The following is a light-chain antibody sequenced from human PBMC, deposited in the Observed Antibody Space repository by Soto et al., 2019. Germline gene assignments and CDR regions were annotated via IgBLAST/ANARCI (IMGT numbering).Light chain of an antibody. V-gene: IGKV3-15*01. J-gene: IGKJ1*01. CDR3: HQYKNWPTWT. CDR1: QSVSSN. Sequence: EIVRTQSPATLSVSPGERATLSCRASQSVSSNLAWYQQKPCQAHRLIIYGASTRATGIPARFSGSGSGTEFTLTISSLQSEDYAVYYGHQYKNWPTWTFGQGTKVDIK. CDR2: GAS.